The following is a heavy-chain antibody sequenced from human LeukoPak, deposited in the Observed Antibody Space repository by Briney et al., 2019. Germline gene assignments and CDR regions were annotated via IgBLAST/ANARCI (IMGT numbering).Heavy chain of an antibody. J-gene: IGHJ6*02. Sequence: GGSLRLSCAASGFTVSSNYMSWVRQAPGKGLEWVSVIYSGGSTYYADSVKGRFTISRDNSKNTLYLQMNSLRAEDTAVYYCATNKAIVGATRYYCYGMDVWGQGTTVTVSS. CDR1: GFTVSSNY. D-gene: IGHD1-26*01. V-gene: IGHV3-66*01. CDR2: IYSGGST. CDR3: ATNKAIVGATRYYCYGMDV.